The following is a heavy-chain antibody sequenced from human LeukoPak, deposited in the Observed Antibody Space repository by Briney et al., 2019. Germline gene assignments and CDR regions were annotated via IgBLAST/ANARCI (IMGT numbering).Heavy chain of an antibody. Sequence: TLSLTCTVSGGSISSGTYYWSWIRQHPGKGLEWIGYIYYSGSTYYNPSLKSRVTISVDTSKNQFSLKLSSVTAADTAVYYCARSPVLRYFDWLLGKGGYYYGMDVWGQGTTVTVSS. J-gene: IGHJ6*02. CDR3: ARSPVLRYFDWLLGKGGYYYGMDV. D-gene: IGHD3-9*01. V-gene: IGHV4-31*03. CDR1: GGSISSGTYY. CDR2: IYYSGST.